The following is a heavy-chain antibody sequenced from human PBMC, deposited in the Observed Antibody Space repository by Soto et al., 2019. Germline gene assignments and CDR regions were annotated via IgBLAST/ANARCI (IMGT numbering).Heavy chain of an antibody. Sequence: QVTLKESGPVLLRPTETLTLTCTVSGFSLSDSRLGVGWIRQPPGKALEWVAHIYSDDDRSYSPSLRSRLTISKDPSISQVVLTLTNVDPADTATYYCVRIDVTRDSLYYYFEHWGRGTPVTVSP. J-gene: IGHJ1*01. D-gene: IGHD1-26*01. CDR3: VRIDVTRDSLYYYFEH. CDR1: GFSLSDSRLG. CDR2: IYSDDDR. V-gene: IGHV2-26*01.